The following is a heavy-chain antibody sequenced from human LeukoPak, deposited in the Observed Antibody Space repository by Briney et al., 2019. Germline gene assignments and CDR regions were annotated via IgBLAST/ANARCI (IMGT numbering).Heavy chain of an antibody. J-gene: IGHJ6*04. D-gene: IGHD4-17*01. CDR2: INHSGST. CDR1: GGSSSGYY. CDR3: ARGPETTVTTASMDV. Sequence: SETLSLTCAVYGGSSSGYYWSWIRQPPGKGLEWIGGINHSGSTNYNPSLKSRVTISVDTSKNQFSLKLSSVTAADTAVYYCARGPETTVTTASMDVWGKGTTVTVSS. V-gene: IGHV4-34*01.